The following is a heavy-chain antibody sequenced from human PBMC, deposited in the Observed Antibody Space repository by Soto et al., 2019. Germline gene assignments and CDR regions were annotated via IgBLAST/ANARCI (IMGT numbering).Heavy chain of an antibody. CDR1: GGSISSGGYS. D-gene: IGHD5-12*01. CDR2: IYHSGST. J-gene: IGHJ4*02. CDR3: AAGGGLPRYY. V-gene: IGHV4-30-2*01. Sequence: QLQLQESGSGLVKPSQTLSLTCAVSGGSISSGGYSWSWIRQPPGKGLEWIGYIYHSGSTYYNPALXSXGXIXXDRAKNQCSLKLSSVTAADTAVYSCAAGGGLPRYYWGQGTLVTVSS.